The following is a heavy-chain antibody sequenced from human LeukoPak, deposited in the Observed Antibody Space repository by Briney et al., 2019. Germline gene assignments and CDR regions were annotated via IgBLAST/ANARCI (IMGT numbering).Heavy chain of an antibody. CDR1: GFTFSSYE. D-gene: IGHD5-24*01. J-gene: IGHJ4*02. V-gene: IGHV3-48*03. Sequence: QSGGSLRLSCAASGFTFSSYEMNWVRQAPGKGLEWVSYISSSGRTTYYADSVKGRFTISRDNSKNTLYLQMNSLRAEDTAVYYCAKVEMATISYFDYWGQGTLVTVSS. CDR3: AKVEMATISYFDY. CDR2: ISSSGRTT.